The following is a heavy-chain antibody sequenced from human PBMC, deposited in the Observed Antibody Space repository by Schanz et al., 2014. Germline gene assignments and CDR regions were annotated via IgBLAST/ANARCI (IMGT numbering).Heavy chain of an antibody. J-gene: IGHJ4*02. CDR1: GFTFSSYG. CDR2: IWYDGSNK. D-gene: IGHD5-12*01. CDR3: ARKVVATIGGYYDN. V-gene: IGHV3-33*08. Sequence: VQLVDSGGGLVKPGGFLRLSCAASGFTFSSYGMHWVRQAPGKGLEWVAVIWYDGSNKYYADSVKGRFTISRDNAENTLFLQMNSLRAEDTAVYYCARKVVATIGGYYDNWGQGTLVIVSS.